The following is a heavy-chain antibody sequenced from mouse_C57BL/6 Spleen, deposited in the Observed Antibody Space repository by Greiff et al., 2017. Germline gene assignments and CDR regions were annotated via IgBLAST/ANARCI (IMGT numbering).Heavy chain of an antibody. J-gene: IGHJ4*01. CDR3: ARNPYYYGSSPHAMDY. D-gene: IGHD1-1*01. V-gene: IGHV1-78*01. CDR1: GYTFTDHT. CDR2: IYPRDGST. Sequence: VQLQQSDAELVKPGASVKISCKVSGYTFTDHTIHWMKQRPEQGLEWIGYIYPRDGSTKYNEKFKGKATLTADKSSSTAYMQLNSLTSEDSAVYFCARNPYYYGSSPHAMDYWGQGTSVTVSS.